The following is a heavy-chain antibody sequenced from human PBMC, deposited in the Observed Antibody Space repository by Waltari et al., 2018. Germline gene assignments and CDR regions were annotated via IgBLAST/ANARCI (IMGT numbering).Heavy chain of an antibody. CDR2: IKSKTDGGTT. J-gene: IGHJ4*02. CDR1: GFTFSNAW. V-gene: IGHV3-15*01. Sequence: EVQLVESGGGLVKPGGSLRLSCAASGFTFSNAWMSWVRPAPGKGLEGVGRIKSKTDGGTTDYAAPVKGRFTISRDDSKNTLYLQMNSLKTEDTAVYYCTTFYYDSSGYPGVDYWGQGTLVTVSS. CDR3: TTFYYDSSGYPGVDY. D-gene: IGHD3-22*01.